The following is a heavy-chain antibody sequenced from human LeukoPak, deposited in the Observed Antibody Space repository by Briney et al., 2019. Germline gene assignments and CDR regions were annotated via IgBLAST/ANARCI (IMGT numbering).Heavy chain of an antibody. Sequence: SVKVSCKASGGTFSSYAISWVRQAPGQGLEWMGGIIPIFGTANYAQKFQGRVTITTDESTSTAYMELSSLRSEDTAVYYCAREDDYVWGSYRPNFDYWGQGTLVTVSS. CDR3: AREDDYVWGSYRPNFDY. D-gene: IGHD3-16*02. V-gene: IGHV1-69*05. J-gene: IGHJ4*02. CDR1: GGTFSSYA. CDR2: IIPIFGTA.